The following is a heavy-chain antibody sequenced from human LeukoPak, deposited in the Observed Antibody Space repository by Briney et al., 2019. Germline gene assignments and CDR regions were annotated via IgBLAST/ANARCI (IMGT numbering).Heavy chain of an antibody. D-gene: IGHD1-26*01. CDR2: IRYDGNNK. J-gene: IGHJ4*02. CDR1: GFTFSNYG. CDR3: AKDWASSGRYYEICPSG. V-gene: IGHV3-30*02. Sequence: PGGSLRLSCGASGFTFSNYGMLWVRQAPGKGLEWVAFIRYDGNNKLYADSMKGRFTISRDNSKNTLYLQMNSLRAEDTAAYYCAKDWASSGRYYEICPSGWGQGTLVTVSS.